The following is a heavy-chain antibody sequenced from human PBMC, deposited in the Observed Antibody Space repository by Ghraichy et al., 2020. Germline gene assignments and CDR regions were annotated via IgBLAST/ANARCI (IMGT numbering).Heavy chain of an antibody. CDR3: ARGRRIPYYFDY. J-gene: IGHJ4*02. D-gene: IGHD5-18*01. CDR1: GGSFSGYY. V-gene: IGHV4-34*01. Sequence: GSLSLTCAVYGGSFSGYYWSWIRQPPGKGLEWIGEINHSGSTNYNPSLKSRVTISVDTSKNQFSLKLSSVTAADTAVYYCARGRRIPYYFDYWGQGTLVTVSS. CDR2: INHSGST.